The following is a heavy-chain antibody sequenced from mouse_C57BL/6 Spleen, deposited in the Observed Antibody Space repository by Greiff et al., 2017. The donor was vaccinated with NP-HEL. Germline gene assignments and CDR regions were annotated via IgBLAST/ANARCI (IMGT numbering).Heavy chain of an antibody. CDR1: GYTFTDYE. CDR3: TRGGGYSYYFDY. V-gene: IGHV1-15*01. Sequence: QVHVKQSGAELVRPGASVTLSCKASGYTFTDYEMHWVKQTPVHGLEWIGAIDPETGGTAYNQKFKGKAILTADKSSSTAYMELRSLTSEDSAVYYCTRGGGYSYYFDYWGQGTTLTVSS. CDR2: IDPETGGT. J-gene: IGHJ2*01. D-gene: IGHD2-3*01.